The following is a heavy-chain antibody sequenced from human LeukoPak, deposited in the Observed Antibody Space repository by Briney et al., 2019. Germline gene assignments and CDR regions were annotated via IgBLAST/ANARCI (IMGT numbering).Heavy chain of an antibody. CDR1: GASISSYY. CDR3: ARLSADSSSSRGFDY. CDR2: IYTSGST. Sequence: SETLSLPCTVSGASISSYYWTWIRQPAGKGLEWIGRIYTSGSTNYNPSLKSRVAMSVDTSKNQFSLKLSSVTAADTAVYYCARLSADSSSSRGFDYWGQGTLVTVSS. D-gene: IGHD2-2*01. V-gene: IGHV4-4*07. J-gene: IGHJ4*02.